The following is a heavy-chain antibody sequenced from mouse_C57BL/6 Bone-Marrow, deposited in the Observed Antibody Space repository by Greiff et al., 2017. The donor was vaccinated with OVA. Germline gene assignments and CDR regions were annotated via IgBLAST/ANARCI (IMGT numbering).Heavy chain of an antibody. CDR3: VRDYYGSSYAMDY. CDR1: GFSFNTYA. D-gene: IGHD1-1*01. V-gene: IGHV10-1*01. CDR2: IRSKSNNYAT. Sequence: EVKLQESGGGLVQPKGSLKLSCAASGFSFNTYAMNWVRQAPGKGLEWVARIRSKSNNYATYYADSVKDRFTISRDDSESMLYLQMNNLKTEDTAMYYCVRDYYGSSYAMDYWGQGTSVTVSS. J-gene: IGHJ4*01.